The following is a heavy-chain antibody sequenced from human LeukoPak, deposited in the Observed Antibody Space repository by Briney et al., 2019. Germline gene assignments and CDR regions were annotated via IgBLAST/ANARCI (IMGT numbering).Heavy chain of an antibody. Sequence: SETLSLTCAVYGGSFSGYYWSWIRQPPGKGLEWIGEINHSGSTNYNPSLKSQVTISVDTSKNQFSLKLSSVTAADTAVYYCAHRRARGYSYGSAMDVWGQGTTVTVSS. CDR1: GGSFSGYY. CDR2: INHSGST. D-gene: IGHD5-18*01. CDR3: AHRRARGYSYGSAMDV. V-gene: IGHV4-34*01. J-gene: IGHJ6*02.